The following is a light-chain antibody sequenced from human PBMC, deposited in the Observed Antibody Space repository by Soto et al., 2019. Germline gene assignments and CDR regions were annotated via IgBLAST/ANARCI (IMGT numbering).Light chain of an antibody. J-gene: IGLJ1*01. CDR1: KNDIGVYDF. CDR2: EVV. Sequence: QSALTQPPSASGSPGQSVTISCTGTKNDIGVYDFVSWYQHHPGKAPRLFIYEVVQRPSGVPYRFSGSKSGNTASLAVAGLQAADEADYFCKSYAVSNTYVFGSGTKVTVL. CDR3: KSYAVSNTYV. V-gene: IGLV2-8*01.